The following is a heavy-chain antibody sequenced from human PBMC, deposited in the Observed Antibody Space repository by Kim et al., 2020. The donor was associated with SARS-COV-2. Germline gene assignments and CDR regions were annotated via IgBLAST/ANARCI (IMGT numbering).Heavy chain of an antibody. CDR2: IYTSGST. CDR1: GGSISSGSYY. CDR3: ARVPYYYDSSGYYYVPDYYYYYGMDV. J-gene: IGHJ6*02. V-gene: IGHV4-61*02. D-gene: IGHD3-22*01. Sequence: SETLSLTCTVSGGSISSGSYYWSWIRQPAGKGLEWIGRIYTSGSTNYNPSLKSRVTISVDTSKNQFSLTLSSVTAADTAVYYCARVPYYYDSSGYYYVPDYYYYYGMDVWGQGTTVTVSS.